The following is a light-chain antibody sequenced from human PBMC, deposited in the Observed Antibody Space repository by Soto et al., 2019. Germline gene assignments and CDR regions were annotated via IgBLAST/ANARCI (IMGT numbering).Light chain of an antibody. CDR2: EVS. V-gene: IGLV2-8*01. CDR3: SSYAGSNHEMV. J-gene: IGLJ1*01. Sequence: QSALTQPPSASGSPGQSVTISCTGSSSDVGAYNYVSWYQLHPGKAPKLMIYEVSKRPSGVPDRFSASKSGNTASLTVSGLQAEDEADYYCSSYAGSNHEMVFGTGTKLTVL. CDR1: SSDVGAYNY.